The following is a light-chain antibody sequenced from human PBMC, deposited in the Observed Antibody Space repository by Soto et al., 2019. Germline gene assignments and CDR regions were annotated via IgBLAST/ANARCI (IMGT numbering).Light chain of an antibody. CDR3: NSYTSRSTYV. V-gene: IGLV2-14*01. Sequence: QSVLTQPPSASGSPGQSVAISCTGTSSDVGGYNYVSWYRQHPGKAPKLMIYEVTNRPSGVSNRFSGSKSGNTASLTISGLQAEEEADYYCNSYTSRSTYVFGTGTKVTVL. J-gene: IGLJ1*01. CDR2: EVT. CDR1: SSDVGGYNY.